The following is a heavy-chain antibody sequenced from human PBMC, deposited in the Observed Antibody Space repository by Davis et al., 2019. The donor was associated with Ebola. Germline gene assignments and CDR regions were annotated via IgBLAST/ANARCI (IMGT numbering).Heavy chain of an antibody. CDR2: IYYSGST. CDR1: GASITSYY. CDR3: ARYCGGDCYWGFDY. Sequence: PGGSLRLSCTVSGASITSYYWTWIRQPPGKGLEWIGYIYYSGSTNYNPSLKSRVTISADTSKNQFSLKLSSVTAADTAVYYCARYCGGDCYWGFDYWGQGTLVTVSS. V-gene: IGHV4-59*01. D-gene: IGHD2-21*02. J-gene: IGHJ4*02.